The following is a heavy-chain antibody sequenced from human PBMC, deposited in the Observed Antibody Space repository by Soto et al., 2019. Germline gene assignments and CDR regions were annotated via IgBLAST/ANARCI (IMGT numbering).Heavy chain of an antibody. V-gene: IGHV3-73*01. CDR3: TGSMSFAFDI. CDR1: GFSLRDSV. CDR2: ITSTADTYAT. Sequence: EVQLVESGGGLVQPGGSLKLSCAASGFSLRDSVMHWVRQVSGKGLEWVGRITSTADTYATAYTASVKGRFTVSRDDSKNTAYLKMNSLKTEDTAVYYCTGSMSFAFDIWGQGTMVHVSS. J-gene: IGHJ3*02.